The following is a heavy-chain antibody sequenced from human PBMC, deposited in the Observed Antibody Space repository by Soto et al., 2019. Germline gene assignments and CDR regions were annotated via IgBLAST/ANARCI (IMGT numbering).Heavy chain of an antibody. CDR3: VAETGVRNFDW. CDR1: GFPFSSHA. V-gene: IGHV3-30-3*01. Sequence: QVQLVESGGGVVQPGRSLRLSCPASGFPFSSHAMHWARQAPGKGLEWVAVVSYDGSSANYADSVRGRFIVSRDNSKNTLYLQINHVRVEDTGVYYCVAETGVRNFDWWGQCTLVTVSS. J-gene: IGHJ1*01. D-gene: IGHD3-9*01. CDR2: VSYDGSSA.